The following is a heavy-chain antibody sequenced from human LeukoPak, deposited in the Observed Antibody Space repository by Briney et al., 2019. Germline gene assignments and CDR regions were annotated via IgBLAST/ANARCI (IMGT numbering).Heavy chain of an antibody. CDR2: TYYRSKWFY. CDR1: GDSVSTNSAS. J-gene: IGHJ5*02. D-gene: IGHD2-2*01. V-gene: IGHV6-1*01. Sequence: SQTLSLTCAISGDSVSTNSASWNWIRQSPSRGLEWLGRTYYRSKWFYDFAVPVKSRVTIIPDTSKNQFSLQLNSVTPDDTAVYYCTRQHCSSTSCYSYNWFDPWGQGTLVTVSS. CDR3: TRQHCSSTSCYSYNWFDP.